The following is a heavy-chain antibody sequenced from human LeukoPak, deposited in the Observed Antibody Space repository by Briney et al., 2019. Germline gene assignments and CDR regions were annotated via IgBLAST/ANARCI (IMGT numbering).Heavy chain of an antibody. V-gene: IGHV4-34*01. D-gene: IGHD3-22*01. Sequence: SETLSLTCAVYGGSFRGYYGSWIRQPPGKGLEWIGEINHSGSTNYNPSLKSRVTISVDTSKNQFSLKLSSVTAADTAVYYCAGFYYYDSSGLFDYWGQGTLVTVSS. CDR1: GGSFRGYY. J-gene: IGHJ4*02. CDR2: INHSGST. CDR3: AGFYYYDSSGLFDY.